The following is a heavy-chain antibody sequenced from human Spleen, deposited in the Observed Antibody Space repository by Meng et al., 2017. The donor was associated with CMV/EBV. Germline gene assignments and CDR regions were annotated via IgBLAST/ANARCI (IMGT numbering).Heavy chain of an antibody. Sequence: SETLSLTCTVSGGSISSSSYYWGWIRQPPGKGLEWIGSIYYSGSTYYYPSLKSRVTISVDTSKNQFSLKLSSVTAADAAVYYCARVGGSYLHFDFWGQGTLVTSPQ. CDR1: GGSISSSSYY. V-gene: IGHV4-39*07. J-gene: IGHJ4*02. D-gene: IGHD1-26*01. CDR2: IYYSGST. CDR3: ARVGGSYLHFDF.